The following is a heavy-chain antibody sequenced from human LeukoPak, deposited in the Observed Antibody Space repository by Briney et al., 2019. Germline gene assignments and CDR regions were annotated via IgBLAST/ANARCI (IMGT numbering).Heavy chain of an antibody. V-gene: IGHV3-30*04. CDR2: ISYDGSNK. D-gene: IGHD3-10*01. CDR3: ARGLLLWFGALSQPFDY. CDR1: GFTFSSYA. J-gene: IGHJ4*02. Sequence: QPGRSLRLSCAASGFTFSSYAMHWVRQAPGKGLEWVAVISYDGSNKYYADSVKGRFTISRDNSKNTLYLQMNSLRAEDTALYSCARGLLLWFGALSQPFDYWGQGTLVTVSS.